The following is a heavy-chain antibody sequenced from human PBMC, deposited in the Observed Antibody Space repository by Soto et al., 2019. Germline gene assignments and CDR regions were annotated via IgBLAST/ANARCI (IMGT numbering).Heavy chain of an antibody. J-gene: IGHJ4*02. CDR2: IKSKTDGGTT. V-gene: IGHV3-15*01. CDR3: TPHSSGWYAYAY. CDR1: GFTFSNAW. Sequence: GGSLRLSCAASGFTFSNAWMSWVRQAPGKGLEWVGRIKSKTDGGTTDYAAPVKGRFTISRDDSKNTLDLQMNSLKTEDTAVYYCTPHSSGWYAYAYWGQGTLVTVSS. D-gene: IGHD6-19*01.